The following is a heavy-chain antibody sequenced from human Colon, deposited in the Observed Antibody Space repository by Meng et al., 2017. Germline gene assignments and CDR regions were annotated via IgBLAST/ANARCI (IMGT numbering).Heavy chain of an antibody. Sequence: GESLKISCAASGFTFSSYEMNWVRQAPGKGLEWVAYISSSGDTIYHADSVKGRFTISKDNDKNSLYLQMNNLGVEDTAVYYCARDLGRPLVDWYFDLWGHGTLVTVSS. CDR3: ARDLGRPLVDWYFDL. CDR1: GFTFSSYE. CDR2: ISSSGDTI. J-gene: IGHJ2*01. D-gene: IGHD6-13*01. V-gene: IGHV3-48*03.